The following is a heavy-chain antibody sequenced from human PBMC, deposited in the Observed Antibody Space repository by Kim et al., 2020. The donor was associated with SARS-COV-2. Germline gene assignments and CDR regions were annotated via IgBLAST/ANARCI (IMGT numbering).Heavy chain of an antibody. Sequence: SETLSLTCTVSGGSISSYYWSWIRQPAGKGLEWIGRIYTSGSTNYNPSLKSRVTMSVDTSKNQFSLKLSSVTAADTAVYYCAREEELRYFDWLLSGAYYFDYWGQGTLVTVSS. V-gene: IGHV4-4*07. D-gene: IGHD3-9*01. CDR3: AREEELRYFDWLLSGAYYFDY. CDR1: GGSISSYY. J-gene: IGHJ4*02. CDR2: IYTSGST.